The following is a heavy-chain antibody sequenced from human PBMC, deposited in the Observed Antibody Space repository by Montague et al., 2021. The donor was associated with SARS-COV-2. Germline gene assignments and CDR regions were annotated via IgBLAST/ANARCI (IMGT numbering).Heavy chain of an antibody. CDR2: ISNSGDTK. CDR1: GFIFSSYE. V-gene: IGHV3-48*03. D-gene: IGHD3-22*01. Sequence: SLRLSCAASGFIFSSYEMNWVRQAPGTGLEWVSYISNSGDTKYYADSVKGRFTISRDNAKNSLYLQMSSLRAEDTAVYYCARAGEDYYYDSSGFLYWGQGTLVTVSS. CDR3: ARAGEDYYYDSSGFLY. J-gene: IGHJ4*02.